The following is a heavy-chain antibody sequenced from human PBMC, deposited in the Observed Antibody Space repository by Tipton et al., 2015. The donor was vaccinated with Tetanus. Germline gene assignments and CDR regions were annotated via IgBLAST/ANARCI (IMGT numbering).Heavy chain of an antibody. J-gene: IGHJ4*02. Sequence: LRLSCTISGGSISSYYWSWIRQPAGKGLEWIGRIYSSGSTHYNPSLKSRVTMSLDTSKTQFSLRLSSVTAADTAVYFCARGVWFGPGPKYYFAYWGQGTLVTVSS. CDR1: GGSISSYY. V-gene: IGHV4-4*07. CDR2: IYSSGST. CDR3: ARGVWFGPGPKYYFAY. D-gene: IGHD3-10*01.